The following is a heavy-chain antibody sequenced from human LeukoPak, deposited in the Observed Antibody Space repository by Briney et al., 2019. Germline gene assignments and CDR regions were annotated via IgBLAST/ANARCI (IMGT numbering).Heavy chain of an antibody. Sequence: SETLSLTCTVSGGSISSSGYYWGWIRQPPGKGLEWIGNNCYSGSTCHNPSLKSRVTISVDTSKNQFSLNLNSVTAADTAVYYCARHAVYAGSGWAFDYWGQGTLVTVSS. J-gene: IGHJ4*02. D-gene: IGHD6-19*01. V-gene: IGHV4-39*01. CDR2: NCYSGST. CDR1: GGSISSSGYY. CDR3: ARHAVYAGSGWAFDY.